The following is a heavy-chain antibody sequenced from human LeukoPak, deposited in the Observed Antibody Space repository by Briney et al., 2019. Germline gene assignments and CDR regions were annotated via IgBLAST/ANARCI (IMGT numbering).Heavy chain of an antibody. J-gene: IGHJ3*02. CDR2: ISSSSSYI. Sequence: GGSLRLSCAASGFTFSSYSMNWVRQAPGKGLEWVSSISSSSSYIYYADSVKGRFTVSRDNAKNSLYLQMNSLRAEDTAVYYCARVVAVAGRAFDIWGQGTMVTVSS. CDR1: GFTFSSYS. CDR3: ARVVAVAGRAFDI. D-gene: IGHD6-19*01. V-gene: IGHV3-21*01.